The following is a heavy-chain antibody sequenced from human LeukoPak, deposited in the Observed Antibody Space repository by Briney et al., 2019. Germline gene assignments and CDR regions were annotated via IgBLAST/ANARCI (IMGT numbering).Heavy chain of an antibody. CDR3: ARAGGSSPQEDYYGMDV. CDR1: GFTFSSYS. CDR2: IYSGGST. D-gene: IGHD6-6*01. Sequence: PGGSLRLFCAASGFTFSSYSMNWVRQAPGKGLEWVSVIYSGGSTYYADSVKGRFTISRDNSKNTLYLQMNSLRAEDTAVYYCARAGGSSPQEDYYGMDVWGQGTTVTVSS. V-gene: IGHV3-66*01. J-gene: IGHJ6*02.